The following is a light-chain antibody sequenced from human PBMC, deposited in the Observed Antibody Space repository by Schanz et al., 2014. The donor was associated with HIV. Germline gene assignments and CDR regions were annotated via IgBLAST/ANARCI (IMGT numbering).Light chain of an antibody. CDR1: QSLGGSQ. CDR2: GAS. V-gene: IGKV3-20*01. J-gene: IGKJ1*01. Sequence: ETVLTQSPGSLSLSPGERATLSCRASQSLGGSQLAWYQHKPGQAPRLLIYGASNRATGIPVRFSGSGSATNFTLTISRLEPEDFAVYFCQQYGDSSRWTFGQGTKIEIK. CDR3: QQYGDSSRWT.